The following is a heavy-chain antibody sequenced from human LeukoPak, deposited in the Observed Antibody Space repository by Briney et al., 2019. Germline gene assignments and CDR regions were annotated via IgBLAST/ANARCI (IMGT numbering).Heavy chain of an antibody. CDR1: GYSFLDYW. CDR2: IFPHDSDI. D-gene: IGHD2-2*02. CDR3: ARFGIRGCISNTKCYTSFFYYGMDV. J-gene: IGHJ6*02. V-gene: IGHV5-51*01. Sequence: GESLKTSCKGSGYSFLDYWIGWVRPLPGKGPELMGLIFPHDSDIKYSPSFQGQVTISVDKSISSAYVQWGSLKASDTAMYYCARFGIRGCISNTKCYTSFFYYGMDVWGQGTTVTVSS.